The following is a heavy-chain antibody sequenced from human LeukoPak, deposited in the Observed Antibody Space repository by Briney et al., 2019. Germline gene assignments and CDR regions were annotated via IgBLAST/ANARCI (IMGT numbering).Heavy chain of an antibody. Sequence: QSGGSLRLSCAASGFTFSAFAMHWVRQAPGKGLEWVAVILYDGTNKYYADSVKGRLTISRDNSKNTLSLQLNSLRSEDTAVYFCARTQTNFDWLFVFDYWGQGALVTVSS. V-gene: IGHV3-30*03. CDR3: ARTQTNFDWLFVFDY. CDR1: GFTFSAFA. J-gene: IGHJ4*02. CDR2: ILYDGTNK. D-gene: IGHD3-9*01.